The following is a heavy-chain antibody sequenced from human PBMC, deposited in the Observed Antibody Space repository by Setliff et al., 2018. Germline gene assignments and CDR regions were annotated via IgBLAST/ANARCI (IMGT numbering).Heavy chain of an antibody. V-gene: IGHV3-30*02. Sequence: PGGSLRLSCAASGFAFSTYAMHWVRQVPGKGLEWVAIIWYDGTNKYYADSVKGRFTISRDNSKNTLYLQMNSLRPEDTAVYYCTKRALYDASAVWAFDIWGQGTMVTVSS. D-gene: IGHD3-22*01. J-gene: IGHJ3*02. CDR2: IWYDGTNK. CDR3: TKRALYDASAVWAFDI. CDR1: GFAFSTYA.